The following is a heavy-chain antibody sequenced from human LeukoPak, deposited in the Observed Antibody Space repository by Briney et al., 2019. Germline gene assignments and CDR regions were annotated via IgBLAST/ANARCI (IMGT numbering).Heavy chain of an antibody. CDR3: AREGLEGATEY. V-gene: IGHV3-11*01. CDR2: ISNKGSSSTT. Sequence: GGSLRLSCAASGFIFSDYYMGWVRQAPGKGLEWVSYISNKGSSSTTYYADSVKGRFTISRDDAQNSLYLQMNSLRADDTAVYYCAREGLEGATEYWGQGTLVTVSS. J-gene: IGHJ4*02. CDR1: GFIFSDYY. D-gene: IGHD1-26*01.